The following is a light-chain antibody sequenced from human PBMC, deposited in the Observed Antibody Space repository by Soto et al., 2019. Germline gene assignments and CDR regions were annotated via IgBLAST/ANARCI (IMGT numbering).Light chain of an antibody. V-gene: IGLV2-8*01. CDR2: EVN. CDR1: NSDVGGYDF. J-gene: IGLJ3*02. Sequence: QSVLTQPPSASGSPGQSVTISCTGTNSDVGGYDFVSWYQQHPGKAPKLMIYEVNKRPSGVPDRFSGSKSGNTASLTVSGLQAEDEASYYCSSFAGSNNVLFGGGPQLTVL. CDR3: SSFAGSNNVL.